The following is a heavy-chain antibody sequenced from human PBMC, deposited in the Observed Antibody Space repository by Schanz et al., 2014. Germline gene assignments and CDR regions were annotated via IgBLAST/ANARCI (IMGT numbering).Heavy chain of an antibody. Sequence: EVQLLESGGGLVQPGGSLRLSCAASGFTFSNYVMTWVRQAPGMGLEWVSAISGRDGSTYYADSVRGRFTISRDNSKNTLYLQMNSLRAEDTAVYYCANNWNLDYWGQGTLVTVSS. CDR3: ANNWNLDY. D-gene: IGHD1-20*01. CDR2: ISGRDGST. J-gene: IGHJ4*02. CDR1: GFTFSNYV. V-gene: IGHV3-23*01.